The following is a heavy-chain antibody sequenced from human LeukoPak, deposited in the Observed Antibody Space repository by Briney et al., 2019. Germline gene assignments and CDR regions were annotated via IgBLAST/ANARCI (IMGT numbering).Heavy chain of an antibody. Sequence: GGSLRLSCAASGFTFSTYEINWVRQAPGKGLEWVSYISSSGTTIYYADSVKGRFTISRDNAKNSLYLQMNSLRAEDTAVYYCASGYCSGGSCYSGKYDYWGQGTLVTVSS. D-gene: IGHD2-15*01. CDR2: ISSSGTTI. CDR1: GFTFSTYE. J-gene: IGHJ4*02. CDR3: ASGYCSGGSCYSGKYDY. V-gene: IGHV3-48*03.